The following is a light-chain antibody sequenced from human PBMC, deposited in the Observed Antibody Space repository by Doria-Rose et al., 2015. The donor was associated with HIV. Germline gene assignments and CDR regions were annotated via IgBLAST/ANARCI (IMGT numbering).Light chain of an antibody. V-gene: IGKV1-33*01. CDR3: QQYDDLPYT. J-gene: IGKJ2*01. CDR1: QDISNY. CDR2: DAS. Sequence: MQMPQSPSSLSASVGYRLTLTCHASQDISNYLNWYQQKPGKAPKLLIYDASNLERGVPSRFSGSGSGTDFTFTISSLQPEDIATYYCQQYDDLPYTFGRGTNLKIK.